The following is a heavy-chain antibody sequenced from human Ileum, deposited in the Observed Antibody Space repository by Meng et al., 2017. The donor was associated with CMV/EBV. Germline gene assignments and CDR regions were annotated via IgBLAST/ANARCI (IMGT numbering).Heavy chain of an antibody. CDR3: ARASSSGWSWFDP. CDR1: GGSISSGSYY. Sequence: HVKLQESGPGLVKPSQTLSLTCTVSGGSISSGSYYWTWIRQPAGKGLEWIGRIHTSGSTTYNPSLKSRVTISIDTSKNQFSLNLSSVTAADTAVYYCARASSSGWSWFDPWGQGTLVTVSS. D-gene: IGHD6-13*01. CDR2: IHTSGST. J-gene: IGHJ5*02. V-gene: IGHV4-61*02.